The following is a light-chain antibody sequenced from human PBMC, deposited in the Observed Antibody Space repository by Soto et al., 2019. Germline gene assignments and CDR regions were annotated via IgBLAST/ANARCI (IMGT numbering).Light chain of an antibody. V-gene: IGLV2-14*01. J-gene: IGLJ2*01. CDR1: SSDIGGDHD. Sequence: QSALTQPASVSGSPGQRITISCTGTSSDIGGDHDVSWYQQHPGKAPKLLIYDVSNRPSGVSNRFSGSKSGTTASLTISGLQAEDEADYYCNSYTSSSTLVVFGGGTKVTVL. CDR3: NSYTSSSTLVV. CDR2: DVS.